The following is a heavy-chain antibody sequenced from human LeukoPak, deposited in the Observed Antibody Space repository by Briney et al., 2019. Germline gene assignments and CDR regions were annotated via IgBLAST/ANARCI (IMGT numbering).Heavy chain of an antibody. D-gene: IGHD2-15*01. Sequence: SETLSLTCTVSGGSITNGGYYWSWIRQPAGKGLEWIGRIYTTGNTNYNPSLKSRVTISLDTSKNQFSLKLSSVTAADTAVYYCARKRGGIAYNWFDPWGQGTLVTVSS. V-gene: IGHV4-61*02. CDR3: ARKRGGIAYNWFDP. J-gene: IGHJ5*02. CDR2: IYTTGNT. CDR1: GGSITNGGYY.